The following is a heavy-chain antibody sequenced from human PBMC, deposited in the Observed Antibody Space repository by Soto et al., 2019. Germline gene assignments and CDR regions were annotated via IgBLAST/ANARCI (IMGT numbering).Heavy chain of an antibody. Sequence: PGGSLRLSCAASRFTFSSYLIHWVRQGPGKGLEWVAVIWYDGSNKYYADSVKGRFTISRDNSKNTLYLQMNSLRTEDTAVYYCAKDGGYGMDVWGQGTTVTVSS. D-gene: IGHD3-16*01. CDR2: IWYDGSNK. J-gene: IGHJ6*02. CDR3: AKDGGYGMDV. CDR1: RFTFSSYL. V-gene: IGHV3-33*06.